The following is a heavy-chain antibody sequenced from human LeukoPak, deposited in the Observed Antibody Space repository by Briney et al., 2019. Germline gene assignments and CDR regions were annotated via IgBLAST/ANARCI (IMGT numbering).Heavy chain of an antibody. Sequence: PGGPLRLSCAASGFTHSSYWMSWVREAPGKGLEGGANIKQDGSEKYYVDPVQGRFTISRDNAKNSLYLQMNSLRAEDTAVYYCAREGGDYGDADGYWGQGTLVTVSS. J-gene: IGHJ4*02. D-gene: IGHD4-17*01. CDR1: GFTHSSYW. CDR2: IKQDGSEK. CDR3: AREGGDYGDADGY. V-gene: IGHV3-7*01.